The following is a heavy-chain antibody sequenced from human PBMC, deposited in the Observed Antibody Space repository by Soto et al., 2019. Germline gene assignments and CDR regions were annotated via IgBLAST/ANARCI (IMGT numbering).Heavy chain of an antibody. J-gene: IGHJ4*02. CDR2: INQDGSEK. D-gene: IGHD3-3*01. CDR3: ASHYDMWSGYLSPVDY. V-gene: IGHV3-7*01. CDR1: GFTFSSHW. Sequence: PGVSLRLSCAASGFTFSSHWMSWVRQAPGKGLEWVANINQDGSEKYYVDSVKGRFTISRDNAKNSLYLQMNSLRAEDTAVYYCASHYDMWSGYLSPVDYWGQGTLVTVSS.